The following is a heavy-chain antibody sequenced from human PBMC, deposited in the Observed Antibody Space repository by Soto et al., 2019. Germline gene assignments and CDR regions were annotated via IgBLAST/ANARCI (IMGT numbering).Heavy chain of an antibody. CDR1: GFTFCDYA. J-gene: IGHJ4*02. V-gene: IGHV3-49*03. Sequence: GGSPRLSCTASGFTFCDYAISGFRQAPGKWLEWVGFIRSKAYGGTTEYAASVKGRFTISRDDSKSIAYLQMNSLKTEDTAVYYCTRGRAAAAGSPDYWGQGT. CDR3: TRGRAAAAGSPDY. D-gene: IGHD6-13*01. CDR2: IRSKAYGGTT.